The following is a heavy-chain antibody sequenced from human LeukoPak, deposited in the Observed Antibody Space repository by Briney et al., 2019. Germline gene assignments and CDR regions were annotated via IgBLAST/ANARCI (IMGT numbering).Heavy chain of an antibody. V-gene: IGHV4-39*01. CDR3: ARLLNWFDP. Sequence: SETLSLTCTVSGGSISGSSYYWGWIRQPPGKGLEWIGHIHFTGSTYYNPSLKSRVTISVHTSKNQFSLKLNSVTAAGSALYYCARLLNWFDPWGQGTLVRVSS. CDR2: IHFTGST. D-gene: IGHD3-16*01. J-gene: IGHJ5*02. CDR1: GGSISGSSYY.